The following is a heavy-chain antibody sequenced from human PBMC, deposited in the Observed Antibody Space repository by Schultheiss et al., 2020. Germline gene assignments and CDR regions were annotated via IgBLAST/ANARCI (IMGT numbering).Heavy chain of an antibody. V-gene: IGHV3-33*01. J-gene: IGHJ4*02. Sequence: GGSLRLSCAASGFTFSGYGMHWFRQAPGKGLEWLAVILFDGSNKYYADSVKGRVTVSRDNSNSRLYLQMNSLRAEDTAVYYCARDLSRSWYLDYWGLGTLVTVSS. D-gene: IGHD6-13*01. CDR2: ILFDGSNK. CDR3: ARDLSRSWYLDY. CDR1: GFTFSGYG.